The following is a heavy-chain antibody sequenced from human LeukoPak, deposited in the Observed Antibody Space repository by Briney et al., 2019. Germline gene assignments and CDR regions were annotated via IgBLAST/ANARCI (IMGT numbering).Heavy chain of an antibody. J-gene: IGHJ4*02. Sequence: GGSLRLSCAASGFTFSSYEMSWVRQAPGKGLEWVANIKQDGSEKYYVDSVKGRFTISRDNAKNSLYLQMNSLRAEDTAVYYCARGWYTDYWGQGTLVTVSS. V-gene: IGHV3-7*04. CDR1: GFTFSSYE. D-gene: IGHD6-13*01. CDR3: ARGWYTDY. CDR2: IKQDGSEK.